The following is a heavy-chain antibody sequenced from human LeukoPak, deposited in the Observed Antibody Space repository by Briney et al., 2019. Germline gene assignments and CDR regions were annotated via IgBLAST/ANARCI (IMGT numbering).Heavy chain of an antibody. CDR3: ARGSVGTPPPFES. J-gene: IGHJ4*02. V-gene: IGHV3-30-3*01. Sequence: PGRSLRLSCTASGFTFSRYAMHWVRQAPGKGLEWVALTSYDGNDQYYADFVKGRFTISRDNSKNTLYLQMNSLRADDTAVYYCARGSVGTPPPFESWGQGTLVTVSS. CDR1: GFTFSRYA. CDR2: TSYDGNDQ. D-gene: IGHD2-15*01.